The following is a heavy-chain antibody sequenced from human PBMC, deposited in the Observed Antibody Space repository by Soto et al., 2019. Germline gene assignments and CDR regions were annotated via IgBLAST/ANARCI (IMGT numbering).Heavy chain of an antibody. D-gene: IGHD1-26*01. V-gene: IGHV3-30*03. CDR2: ISYDGSSE. Sequence: QVQLVESGGGVVQPGRSLRLSCAASGFTFSNYGMHWVRQAPGKGLEWVAIISYDGSSEYSADSVKGRFAISRDDSKSTLYLQMNSLRAEDTAVYYCARERAGGSGSYSNYYYYYDMDVWGRGTTVTVSS. CDR3: ARERAGGSGSYSNYYYYYDMDV. J-gene: IGHJ6*02. CDR1: GFTFSNYG.